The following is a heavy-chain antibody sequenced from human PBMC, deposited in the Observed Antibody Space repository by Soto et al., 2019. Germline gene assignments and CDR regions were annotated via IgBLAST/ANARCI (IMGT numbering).Heavy chain of an antibody. CDR2: IYWDDDK. J-gene: IGHJ5*02. CDR1: GFSLSTSGVG. V-gene: IGHV2-5*02. D-gene: IGHD3-10*01. CDR3: AHRRLGYYYGSGSYYNVALGADWFDP. Sequence: SGPTLVNPTQTLTLTCTFSGFSLSTSGVGVGWIRQPPGKALEWLALIYWDDDKRYSPSLKSRLTITKDTSKNQVVLTMTNMDPVDTATYYCAHRRLGYYYGSGSYYNVALGADWFDPWGQGTLVTVSS.